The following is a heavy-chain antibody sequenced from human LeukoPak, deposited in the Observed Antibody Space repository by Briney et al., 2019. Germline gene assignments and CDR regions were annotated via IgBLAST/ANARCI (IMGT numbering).Heavy chain of an antibody. CDR2: IKGDGSST. D-gene: IGHD5-18*01. V-gene: IGHV3-74*01. CDR3: ARDGYSFGHDFDY. CDR1: GFTFSSYW. J-gene: IGHJ4*02. Sequence: GGSLRLSCAASGFTFSSYWMHWVRHTPGKGLVWVSRIKGDGSSTSYADSVKGRFTISRDNAKNTLYLQMNSLRAEDTAVYYCARDGYSFGHDFDYWGQGTLVIVSS.